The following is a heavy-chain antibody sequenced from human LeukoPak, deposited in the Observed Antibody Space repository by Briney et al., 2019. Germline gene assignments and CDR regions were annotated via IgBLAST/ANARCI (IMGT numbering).Heavy chain of an antibody. Sequence: ASVRVSCKASGYRFDSYGISWVRQAPGQGLEWMGWMNPSSGDTGYAQKFQGRVTVTRSTSTSTAYMELSSLRSEDTAVYYCVRGGYYYNAWGQGTLVTVSS. CDR3: VRGGYYYNA. J-gene: IGHJ4*02. CDR1: GYRFDSYG. CDR2: MNPSSGDT. D-gene: IGHD3-10*01. V-gene: IGHV1-8*02.